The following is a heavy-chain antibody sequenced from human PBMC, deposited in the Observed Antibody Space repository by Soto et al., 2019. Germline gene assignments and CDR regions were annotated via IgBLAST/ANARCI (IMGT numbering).Heavy chain of an antibody. J-gene: IGHJ4*02. CDR3: AMEYCSSTSCYRDY. Sequence: QVQLVQSGAEVKKPGSSVKVSCKASGGTFSSYTISWVRQAPGQGLEWMGRIIPILGIANYAQKFQGRVASTADKSTSTAYMELSSRRSEATAVYYCAMEYCSSTSCYRDYWGQGTLVTVAS. CDR1: GGTFSSYT. D-gene: IGHD2-2*02. CDR2: IIPILGIA. V-gene: IGHV1-69*02.